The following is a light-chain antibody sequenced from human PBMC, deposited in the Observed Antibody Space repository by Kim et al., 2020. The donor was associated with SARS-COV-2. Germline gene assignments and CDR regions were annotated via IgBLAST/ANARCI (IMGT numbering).Light chain of an antibody. CDR3: QQYSSTPPS. CDR1: QTVLYNSNNKNY. J-gene: IGKJ2*03. V-gene: IGKV4-1*01. CDR2: WAS. Sequence: RATLNCKSSQTVLYNSNNKNYLALYQQKPGQAPKLLIYWASIRESGVSDRFSGSGSETDFTLTISSLQAEDVAVYYCQQYSSTPPSFGQGTKLEI.